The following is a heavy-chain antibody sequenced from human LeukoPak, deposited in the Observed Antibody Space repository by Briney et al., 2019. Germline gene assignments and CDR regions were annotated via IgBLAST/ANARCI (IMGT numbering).Heavy chain of an antibody. CDR3: ARPSGSYYYDAFDI. J-gene: IGHJ3*02. D-gene: IGHD1-26*01. V-gene: IGHV3-74*01. CDR1: GFTFSGYW. CDR2: INSDGSST. Sequence: GGSLRLSCAASGFTFSGYWIHWVRQAPGKGLVWVSRINSDGSSTSYADSVKGRFTISRDNAKNTLYLQMNSLRAEDTAVYYCARPSGSYYYDAFDIWGQGTVVTVSS.